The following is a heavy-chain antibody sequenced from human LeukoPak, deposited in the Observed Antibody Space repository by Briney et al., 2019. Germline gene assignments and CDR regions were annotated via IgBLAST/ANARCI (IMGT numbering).Heavy chain of an antibody. CDR3: ARHGWERGYDY. J-gene: IGHJ4*02. Sequence: SETLSITCTVSGGSISSYYWSWIRQPPGKGLEWIGYIYYSGSTNYNPSLKSRVTISVDTSKNQFSLKLSSVTAADTAVYYCARHGWERGYDYWGQGTLVTVSS. CDR2: IYYSGST. D-gene: IGHD1-26*01. CDR1: GGSISSYY. V-gene: IGHV4-59*08.